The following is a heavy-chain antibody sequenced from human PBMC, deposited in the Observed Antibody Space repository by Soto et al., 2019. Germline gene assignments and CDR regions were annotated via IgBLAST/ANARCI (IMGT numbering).Heavy chain of an antibody. V-gene: IGHV1-2*02. J-gene: IGHJ5*02. D-gene: IGHD6-6*01. CDR3: ARGRRYSSSSEEVDWFDP. CDR2: INPNTGDT. CDR1: GYSFSGYY. Sequence: ASVKVSCKASGYSFSGYYIHWVRQAPGQGLEWMGWINPNTGDTNYAQKFRGRVSMTRDTSISTAYMELSRLRSDDTAVYYCARGRRYSSSSEEVDWFDPWGQGTLVTVSS.